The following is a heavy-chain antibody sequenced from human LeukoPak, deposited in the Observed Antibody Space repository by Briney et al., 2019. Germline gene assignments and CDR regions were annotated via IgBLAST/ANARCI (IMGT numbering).Heavy chain of an antibody. CDR2: ISGSGGST. Sequence: PGGSLRLSCAASGFTFSSYAMSLVRQAPGKGLEWVSAISGSGGSTYYADSVKGRFTISRDNSKNTLYLQMNSLRAEDTAVYYCAKGTTPPPRGPLDYWGQGTLVTVSS. J-gene: IGHJ4*02. D-gene: IGHD1-7*01. V-gene: IGHV3-23*01. CDR3: AKGTTPPPRGPLDY. CDR1: GFTFSSYA.